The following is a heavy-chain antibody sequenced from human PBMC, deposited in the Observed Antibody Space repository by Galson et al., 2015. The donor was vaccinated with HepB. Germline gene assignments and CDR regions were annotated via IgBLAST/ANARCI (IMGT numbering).Heavy chain of an antibody. CDR1: GYTFTGYY. D-gene: IGHD1-26*01. V-gene: IGHV1-2*04. CDR3: ARGWELYNGMDV. CDR2: INPNSGGT. Sequence: SVKVSCKASGYTFTGYYMHWVRQAPGQGLEWMGWINPNSGGTNYAQKFQGWVTMTRDTSISTAYMELSRLRSDDTTVYYCARGWELYNGMDVWGQGTTVTVSS. J-gene: IGHJ6*02.